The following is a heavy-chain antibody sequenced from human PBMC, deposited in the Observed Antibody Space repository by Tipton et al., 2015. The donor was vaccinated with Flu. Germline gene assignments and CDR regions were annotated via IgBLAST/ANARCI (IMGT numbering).Heavy chain of an antibody. J-gene: IGHJ4*02. V-gene: IGHV4-59*03. CDR1: GGSFSSYY. CDR3: AGGSAGTFYAT. D-gene: IGHD2-15*01. Sequence: TLSLTCSVSGGSFSSYYWNWIRQPPGKGLEWIGFVFYSGSTKYNPSLKSRVTISIDTSKNQFSLKLHSMAAADTAVYYCAGGSAGTFYATWGQGTLVTVSS. CDR2: VFYSGST.